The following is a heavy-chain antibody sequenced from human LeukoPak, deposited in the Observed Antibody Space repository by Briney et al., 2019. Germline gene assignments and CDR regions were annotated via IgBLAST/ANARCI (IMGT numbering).Heavy chain of an antibody. V-gene: IGHV4-59*01. CDR1: GGSISRYY. Sequence: SETLSLTCTGSGGSISRYYWSWIRQPPGKGLEWIGYIYYSGSTNYNPSLKSRVTISVDTSKNQFSLKLSSVTAADTAVYYCATDGSGSYNPPYYYYYGMDVWGQGTTVTVSS. J-gene: IGHJ6*02. CDR3: ATDGSGSYNPPYYYYYGMDV. CDR2: IYYSGST. D-gene: IGHD3-10*01.